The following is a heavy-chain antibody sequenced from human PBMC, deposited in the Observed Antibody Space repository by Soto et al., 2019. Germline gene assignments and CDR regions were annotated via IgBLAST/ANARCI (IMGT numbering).Heavy chain of an antibody. V-gene: IGHV4-59*01. J-gene: IGHJ4*02. CDR3: ATYDSSGNFDY. CDR2: IYYSGST. CDR1: GGSILSYY. Sequence: SETLSLTCTVSGGSILSYYWSWIRQPPGKGLECIGYIYYSGSTTYNPSLKSRVTISVDTSKNQFSLKLTSVTAADTAVYYCATYDSSGNFDYWGQGTLVTVS. D-gene: IGHD3-22*01.